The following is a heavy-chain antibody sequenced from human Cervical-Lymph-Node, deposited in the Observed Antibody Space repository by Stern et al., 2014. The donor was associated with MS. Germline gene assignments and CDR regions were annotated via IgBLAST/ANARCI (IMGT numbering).Heavy chain of an antibody. CDR3: ATLDS. CDR1: GFTFSNFS. CDR2: ISRSGTT. Sequence: EVQLGESGGGLVQPGGSLRLSCAASGFTFSNFSINWVRQAPGKGLEWISSISRSGTTHYADSVKGRFTISRDNAKNSLYLHMSSLRDEDTAVYYCATLDSWGQGTLVIVSS. J-gene: IGHJ5*01. V-gene: IGHV3-48*02.